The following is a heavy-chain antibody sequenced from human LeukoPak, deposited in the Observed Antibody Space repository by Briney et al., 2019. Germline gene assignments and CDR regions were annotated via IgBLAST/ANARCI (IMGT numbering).Heavy chain of an antibody. J-gene: IGHJ4*02. V-gene: IGHV3-23*01. D-gene: IGHD3-10*01. CDR2: ISGSGGST. CDR3: AKDETMVRANYFDY. Sequence: ISGSGGSTYYADSVKGRFTISRDNSKNTLYLQMNSLRVEDTAVYYCAKDETMVRANYFDYWGQGTLVTVSS.